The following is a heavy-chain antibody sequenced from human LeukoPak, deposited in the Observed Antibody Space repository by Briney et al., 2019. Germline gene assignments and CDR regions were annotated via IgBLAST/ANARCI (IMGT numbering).Heavy chain of an antibody. CDR1: GGTFISYA. CDR2: IIPIFGTA. V-gene: IGHV1-69*01. J-gene: IGHJ3*02. CDR3: ARDLGARDCSSTSCYAFDI. Sequence: SVKVSCKASGGTFISYAISWVRQAPGQGLEWMGGIIPIFGTANYAQKFQGRVTITADESTSTAYMELSSLRSEDTAVYYCARDLGARDCSSTSCYAFDIWGQGTMVTVSS. D-gene: IGHD2-2*01.